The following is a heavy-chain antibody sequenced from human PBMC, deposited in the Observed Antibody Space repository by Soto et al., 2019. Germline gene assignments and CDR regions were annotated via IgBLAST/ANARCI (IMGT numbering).Heavy chain of an antibody. V-gene: IGHV3-13*05. CDR2: IGTAGDP. D-gene: IGHD3-10*01. CDR1: GFTFSSYD. J-gene: IGHJ6*02. Sequence: GGSLRLSCAASGFTFSSYDMHWVRQAIGKGLEWVSAIGTAGDPYYPGSVKGRFTISRENAKNSLYLQMNSLRAGDTAVYYCARSERFGELGWNYYYGMDVWGQGTTVTVSS. CDR3: ARSERFGELGWNYYYGMDV.